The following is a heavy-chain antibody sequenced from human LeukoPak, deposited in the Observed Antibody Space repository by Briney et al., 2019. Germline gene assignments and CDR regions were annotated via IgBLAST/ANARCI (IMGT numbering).Heavy chain of an antibody. CDR3: ARDRGGTMVRGVIITENPYYYYGMDV. V-gene: IGHV4-61*01. CDR1: GSSISSISSYS. D-gene: IGHD3-10*01. J-gene: IGHJ6*02. Sequence: SETLSLTCTISGSSISSISSYSWSWIRQPPGKGLEWIGYIYYSGITNYNPSLKSRVTISVDTSKNQFSLKLSSVTAADTAVYYCARDRGGTMVRGVIITENPYYYYGMDVWGQGTTVTVSS. CDR2: IYYSGIT.